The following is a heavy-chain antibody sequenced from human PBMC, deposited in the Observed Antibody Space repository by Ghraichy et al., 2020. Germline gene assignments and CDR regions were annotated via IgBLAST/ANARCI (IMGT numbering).Heavy chain of an antibody. D-gene: IGHD3-22*01. J-gene: IGHJ3*01. CDR3: AKRGDNIGYYSKDAFDV. V-gene: IGHV3-23*01. Sequence: GESLNISCAASGFTFSSYAMNWVRQAPGKGLEWVSTISDDSGATYYAGSVKGRFIISRDNSKNTLSLQMNSLRAEDTALYYFAKRGDNIGYYSKDAFDVWGQATLVTVSS. CDR1: GFTFSSYA. CDR2: ISDDSGAT.